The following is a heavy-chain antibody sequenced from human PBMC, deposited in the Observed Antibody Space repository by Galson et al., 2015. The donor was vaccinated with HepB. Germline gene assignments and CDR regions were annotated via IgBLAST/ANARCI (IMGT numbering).Heavy chain of an antibody. D-gene: IGHD3-16*01. CDR1: GFSFCSYG. CDR2: IGSKANNYAT. V-gene: IGHV3-73*01. Sequence: SLRLSCAASGFSFCSYGMRWVRQTSGNGLEWVGRIGSKANNYATAYSPSVKGRFIISREDSKNTAFLQMNSLKTEDTAVYYCSRLGDLAGYSTAWGQGTLVTVSS. J-gene: IGHJ5*02. CDR3: SRLGDLAGYSTA.